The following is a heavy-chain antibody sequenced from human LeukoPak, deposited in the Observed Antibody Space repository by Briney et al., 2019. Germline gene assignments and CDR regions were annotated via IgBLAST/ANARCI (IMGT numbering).Heavy chain of an antibody. CDR1: GYSISSDYW. D-gene: IGHD2/OR15-2a*01. Sequence: SETLSLTCAVSGYSISSDYWWAWIRQPPGKGLEWIGSITHSGSTAYNPSLRSRVTMSVDTSKNQFSLNLKSVTAADTAFYYCARDFYGDDGHHPFDYWGQGIQVTVSS. J-gene: IGHJ4*02. CDR2: ITHSGST. CDR3: ARDFYGDDGHHPFDY. V-gene: IGHV4-38-2*01.